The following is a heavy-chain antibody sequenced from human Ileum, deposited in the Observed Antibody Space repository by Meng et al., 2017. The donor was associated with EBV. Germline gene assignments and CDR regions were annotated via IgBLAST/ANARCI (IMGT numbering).Heavy chain of an antibody. CDR3: ARVGARGDSCYY. Sequence: QSGTEVEKPGASVNVSFKASGYTFTSYCISWVRQAPGPGLEWMGWISAYNGNTNYAQTLQGRVTMTTDSSTRTAYMELRSLRSDETAVYYCARVGARGDSCYYWGQGTLVTVSS. CDR2: ISAYNGNT. V-gene: IGHV1-18*01. CDR1: GYTFTSYC. D-gene: IGHD2-15*01. J-gene: IGHJ4*02.